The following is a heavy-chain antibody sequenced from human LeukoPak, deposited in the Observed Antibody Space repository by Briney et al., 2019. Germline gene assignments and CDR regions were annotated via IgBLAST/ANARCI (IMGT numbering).Heavy chain of an antibody. D-gene: IGHD1-26*01. CDR2: IQYDGSHT. CDR1: GFTFSTSG. V-gene: IGHV3-30*02. J-gene: IGHJ4*02. Sequence: GGSLRLSCAASGFTFSTSGLHWVRQAPGKGLEWVAFIQYDGSHTYYANSVKGRFTISRDNSRTTSYLQMNSLRAEDTAVYYCVKGGELLIGYWGQGTLVTVSS. CDR3: VKGGELLIGY.